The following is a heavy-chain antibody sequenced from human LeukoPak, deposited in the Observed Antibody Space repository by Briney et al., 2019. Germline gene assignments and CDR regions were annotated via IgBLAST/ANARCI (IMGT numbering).Heavy chain of an antibody. V-gene: IGHV3-30*02. CDR1: GFTFGSYG. D-gene: IGHD4-17*01. Sequence: GGSLRLSCAASGFTFGSYGIHWVRQAPGKGLEWVAFIRYDGSNKYYADSVKGRFTISRDNSKNTLYLQMNSLRAEDTAVYYCAKSQRHDGDFDYWGQGTLVTVSS. J-gene: IGHJ4*02. CDR3: AKSQRHDGDFDY. CDR2: IRYDGSNK.